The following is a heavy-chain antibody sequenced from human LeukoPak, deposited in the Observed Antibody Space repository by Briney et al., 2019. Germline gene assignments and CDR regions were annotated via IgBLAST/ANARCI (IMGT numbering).Heavy chain of an antibody. CDR2: ISSSSRYI. D-gene: IGHD1-26*01. V-gene: IGHV3-21*01. J-gene: IGHJ4*02. Sequence: GGSLRLSCAASGFTFSRYSMNWVSEAPGKWLEWGSSISSSSRYIYYADSVKGRFTISRDNTKNSLYLQMNSPRAEDTAVYYCASLTGNSGSYYRYFYYWGQGTLVTVSS. CDR1: GFTFSRYS. CDR3: ASLTGNSGSYYRYFYY.